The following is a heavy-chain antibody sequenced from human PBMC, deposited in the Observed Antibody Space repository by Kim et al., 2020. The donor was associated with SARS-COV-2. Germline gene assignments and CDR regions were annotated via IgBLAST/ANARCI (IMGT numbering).Heavy chain of an antibody. CDR2: INPGNGNT. Sequence: ASVKVSCKASGYTFTSYAMRWVRQAPGQRLEWMGWINPGNGNTKYSQKFQGRVTITRDTSASTAYMELSSLRSEDTAVYYCAYTVTRSYYNYGRDVWGQGTTVTVS. V-gene: IGHV1-3*01. D-gene: IGHD4-17*01. J-gene: IGHJ6*02. CDR1: GYTFTSYA. CDR3: AYTVTRSYYNYGRDV.